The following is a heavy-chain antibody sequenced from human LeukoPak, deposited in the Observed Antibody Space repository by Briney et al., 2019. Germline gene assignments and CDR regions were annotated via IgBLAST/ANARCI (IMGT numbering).Heavy chain of an antibody. J-gene: IGHJ4*02. V-gene: IGHV3-30*18. Sequence: PWRSLRLSCAASGFTFSSYAMHWVGQAPGKGLELVALISYEGSDEYYADSVKGRFTISRDNSKNTLYLQMNSLRAEDTAVYYCAKDRHYESNVLGYWGQGTLVTVSS. CDR1: GFTFSSYA. D-gene: IGHD3-22*01. CDR3: AKDRHYESNVLGY. CDR2: ISYEGSDE.